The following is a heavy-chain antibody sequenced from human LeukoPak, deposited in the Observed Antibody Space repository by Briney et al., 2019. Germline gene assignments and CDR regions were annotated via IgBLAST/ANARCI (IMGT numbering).Heavy chain of an antibody. CDR1: RFTFSSYA. Sequence: GGSLRLSCAASRFTFSSYAMSWVRQAPGKGLEWVSAISGSGGSTYYADSVKGRFIISRDNSKNTLYLQMNSLRAEDTAVYCCAKVLPQYTSGWPGPDYWGQGTLVTVSS. CDR3: AKVLPQYTSGWPGPDY. D-gene: IGHD6-19*01. J-gene: IGHJ4*02. V-gene: IGHV3-23*01. CDR2: ISGSGGST.